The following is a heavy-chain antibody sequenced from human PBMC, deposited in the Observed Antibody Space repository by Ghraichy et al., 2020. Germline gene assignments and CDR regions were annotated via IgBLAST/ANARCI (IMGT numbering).Heavy chain of an antibody. CDR3: ASDVRGQGYFDY. CDR1: GFTVSSNY. D-gene: IGHD3-10*01. J-gene: IGHJ4*02. CDR2: IFSGGTT. Sequence: GGSLRLSCAASGFTVSSNYMSWVRQAPGKGLEWVSVIFSGGTTYYADSVKGRFTISRDNSKNTLCLQKCSLRAEDTAVYYCASDVRGQGYFDYWGQGTLVTVSS. V-gene: IGHV3-53*01.